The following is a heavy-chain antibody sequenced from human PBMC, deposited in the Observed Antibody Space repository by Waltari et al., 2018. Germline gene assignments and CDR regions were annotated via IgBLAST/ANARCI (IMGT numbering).Heavy chain of an antibody. D-gene: IGHD7-27*01. CDR2: ISGSGGST. CDR3: AKGPWGTFDY. J-gene: IGHJ4*02. V-gene: IGHV3-23*01. CDR1: GVTVICTA. Sequence: EVQLLASGGGLVQPGGSLRLSCAASGVTVICTALSWVRQALGKRLEWVSAISGSGGSTYYADSVEGRFAISRDNSKNTLYRQMNSLRAEDTAVYYCAKGPWGTFDYWGQGTLVTVSS.